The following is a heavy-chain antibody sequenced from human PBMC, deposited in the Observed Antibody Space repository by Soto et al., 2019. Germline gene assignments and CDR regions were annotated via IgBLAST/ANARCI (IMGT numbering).Heavy chain of an antibody. J-gene: IGHJ1*01. CDR3: AISGGSRRKYFQH. CDR2: INHSGSA. CDR1: GGSFSGYY. Sequence: SETLSLTCAVYGGSFSGYYWSWIRQPPGKGLEWIGEINHSGSANYNPSLKSRVTISVDTSKNQFSLKLSSVTAADTAVYYCAISGGSRRKYFQHWGQGTLVTVSS. V-gene: IGHV4-34*01. D-gene: IGHD2-15*01.